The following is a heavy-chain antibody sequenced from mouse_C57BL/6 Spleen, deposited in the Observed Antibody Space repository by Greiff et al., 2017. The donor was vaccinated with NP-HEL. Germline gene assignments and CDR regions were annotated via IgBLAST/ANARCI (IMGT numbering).Heavy chain of an antibody. J-gene: IGHJ1*03. Sequence: EVKLQESGPGLVKPSQSLSLTCSVTGYSITSGYYWNWIRQFPGNKLEWMGYISYDGSNNYNPSLKNRISITRDTSKNQFFLKLNSVTTEVTATYYCARGRDDYDFYWYFDVWGTRTTVTVSS. CDR1: GYSITSGYY. CDR2: ISYDGSN. CDR3: ARGRDDYDFYWYFDV. D-gene: IGHD2-4*01. V-gene: IGHV3-6*01.